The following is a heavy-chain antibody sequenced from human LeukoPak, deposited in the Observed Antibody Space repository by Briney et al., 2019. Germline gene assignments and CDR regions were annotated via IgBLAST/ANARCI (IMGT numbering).Heavy chain of an antibody. CDR1: GHTFTNFY. CDR2: INPSGSST. Sequence: ASVKVSCKAPGHTFTNFYMHWVRQAPGQGLEWMAIINPSGSSTNYPQKFQGRITMTRDTSTSTVFMELNSLRSEDTAVYYCAREKTSGAFDYWGQGTLVTVSS. D-gene: IGHD1-26*01. V-gene: IGHV1-46*01. J-gene: IGHJ4*02. CDR3: AREKTSGAFDY.